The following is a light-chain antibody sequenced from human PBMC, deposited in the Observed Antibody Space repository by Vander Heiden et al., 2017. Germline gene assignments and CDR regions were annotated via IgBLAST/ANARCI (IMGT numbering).Light chain of an antibody. Sequence: SYVLTQPPSVSVAPGQTARITCGGNNIGSKSVHWYQQKPGQAPVRGVNDDSDRPSGIPERFSGTNSGNTATLTISRVEAGDEADDYCQVWDSSSDHSWVFGGGTKLTVL. CDR3: QVWDSSSDHSWV. CDR1: NIGSKS. V-gene: IGLV3-21*02. CDR2: DDS. J-gene: IGLJ3*02.